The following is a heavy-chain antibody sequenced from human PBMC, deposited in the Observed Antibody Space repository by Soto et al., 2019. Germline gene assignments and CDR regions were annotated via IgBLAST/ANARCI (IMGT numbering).Heavy chain of an antibody. CDR1: GFTVNNAW. J-gene: IGHJ4*02. Sequence: EVQLVQSGGGLVNPGGSLRLACAASGFTVNNAWMTWVRQAPGKGLEWVGRIKANSEGGTAAYSAPVKDRFTISRDDSENTLHLLMHSLKTDDTAVYYCATEGYLYGHHGLHSWGQGTLVTVSS. V-gene: IGHV3-15*01. D-gene: IGHD3-10*01. CDR3: ATEGYLYGHHGLHS. CDR2: IKANSEGGTA.